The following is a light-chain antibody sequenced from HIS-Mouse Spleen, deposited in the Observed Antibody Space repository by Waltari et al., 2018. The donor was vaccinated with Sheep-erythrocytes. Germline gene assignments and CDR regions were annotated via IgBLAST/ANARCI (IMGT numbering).Light chain of an antibody. Sequence: SYELTQPPSVSVSPGQTASIPCPGDNLGEKYACWYQQKPGPSPVLVTYQDSKRPPGLPERFACYNAGNTATLTISGTQAMDEADYYCQAWDSSTAWVFGGGTKLTVL. CDR3: QAWDSSTAWV. CDR1: NLGEKY. CDR2: QDS. V-gene: IGLV3-1*01. J-gene: IGLJ3*02.